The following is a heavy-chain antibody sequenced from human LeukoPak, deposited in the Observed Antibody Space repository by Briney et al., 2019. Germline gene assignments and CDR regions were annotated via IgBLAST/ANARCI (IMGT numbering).Heavy chain of an antibody. CDR1: GGSFSGYY. D-gene: IGHD6-13*01. CDR2: IYHSGST. Sequence: SETLSLTCAVYGGSFSGYYWSWIRQPPGKGLEWIGEIYHSGSTNYNPSLKSRVTISVDKSKNQFSLKLSSVTAADTAVYYCARGGGSWFYYYYMDVWGKGTTVTVSS. V-gene: IGHV4-34*01. CDR3: ARGGGSWFYYYYMDV. J-gene: IGHJ6*03.